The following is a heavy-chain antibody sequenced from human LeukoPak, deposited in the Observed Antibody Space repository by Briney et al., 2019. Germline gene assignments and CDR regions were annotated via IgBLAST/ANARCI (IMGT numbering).Heavy chain of an antibody. J-gene: IGHJ3*02. CDR3: AREDYYDSSGYLTPSPAFDI. Sequence: PSETLSLTCAVYGGSFSGYYWSWIRQPPGKGPEWIGEINHSGSTNYNPSLKSRVTISVDTSKNQFSLKLSSVTAADTAVYYCAREDYYDSSGYLTPSPAFDIWGQGTMVTVSS. D-gene: IGHD3-22*01. CDR2: INHSGST. V-gene: IGHV4-34*01. CDR1: GGSFSGYY.